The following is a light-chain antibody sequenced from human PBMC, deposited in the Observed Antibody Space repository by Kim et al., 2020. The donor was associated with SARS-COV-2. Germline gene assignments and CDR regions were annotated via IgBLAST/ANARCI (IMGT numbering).Light chain of an antibody. V-gene: IGKV1-5*03. Sequence: SASVGDRVTITCRASQSISNWLAWYQQKPGEVPKVLMYKASILESGVPSRFSGSKSGTGFTLTISSLQPDDFATYYCQQYHDYLYTVCQGTKLEI. J-gene: IGKJ2*01. CDR1: QSISNW. CDR3: QQYHDYLYT. CDR2: KAS.